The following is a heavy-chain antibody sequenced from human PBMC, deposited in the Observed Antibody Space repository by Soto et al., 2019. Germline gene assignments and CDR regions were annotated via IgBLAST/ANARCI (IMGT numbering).Heavy chain of an antibody. D-gene: IGHD6-13*01. J-gene: IGHJ4*02. CDR1: GFTFSSYA. CDR2: ISGSGGST. Sequence: GVSLRLSCAASGFTFSSYAMSWVRQAPGKGLEWVSAISGSGGSTYYADSVKGRFTISRDNSKNTLYLQMNSLRAEDTAVYYCAKDRVWDSSRDFDYWGQGTLVTVSS. CDR3: AKDRVWDSSRDFDY. V-gene: IGHV3-23*01.